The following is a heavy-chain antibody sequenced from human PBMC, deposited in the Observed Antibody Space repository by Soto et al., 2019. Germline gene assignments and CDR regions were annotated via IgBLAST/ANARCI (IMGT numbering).Heavy chain of an antibody. V-gene: IGHV1-3*01. Sequence: ASVKVSCKASGYTFTSYAMHWVRQAPGQRLEWMGWINAGNGNTKYSQKFQGRVTITRDTSASTAYMELSSLRSEDTAVYYCARILRKKSKLPRGGRDVGGQGTRVTVS. CDR2: INAGNGNT. CDR1: GYTFTSYA. D-gene: IGHD2-15*01. CDR3: ARILRKKSKLPRGGRDV. J-gene: IGHJ6*02.